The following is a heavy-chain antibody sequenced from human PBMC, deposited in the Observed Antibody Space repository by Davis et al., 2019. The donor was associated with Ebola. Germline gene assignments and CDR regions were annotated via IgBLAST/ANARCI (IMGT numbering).Heavy chain of an antibody. CDR3: AARYCSSTKCQAFEY. Sequence: PGGSLRLSCAASGFTVSSNYMSWVRQAPGKGLEWVSVIYSGGSTYYADSVKGRFTISRDNAKNSLYLQMNSLRVEDTAFYYCAARYCSSTKCQAFEYGGQGTLVTVSS. V-gene: IGHV3-53*05. CDR2: IYSGGST. D-gene: IGHD2-2*01. CDR1: GFTVSSNY. J-gene: IGHJ4*02.